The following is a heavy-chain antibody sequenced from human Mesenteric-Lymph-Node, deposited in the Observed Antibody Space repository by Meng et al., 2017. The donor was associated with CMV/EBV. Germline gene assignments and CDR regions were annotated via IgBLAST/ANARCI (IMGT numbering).Heavy chain of an antibody. CDR3: ARRLYCGGDCYHSYYYYGMDV. Sequence: GESLKISCAASGFTFRNYEMNWVRQAPGKGLEWVSYISSSGSTIYYADSVRGRFTISRDNAKNSLYLQMNSLRAEDTAVYYCARRLYCGGDCYHSYYYYGMDVWGQGTTVTVSS. D-gene: IGHD2-21*01. V-gene: IGHV3-48*03. J-gene: IGHJ6*02. CDR1: GFTFRNYE. CDR2: ISSSGSTI.